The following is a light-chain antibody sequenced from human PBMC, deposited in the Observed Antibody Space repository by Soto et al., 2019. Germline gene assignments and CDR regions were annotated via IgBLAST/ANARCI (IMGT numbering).Light chain of an antibody. J-gene: IGKJ4*01. CDR2: AAS. Sequence: DIQMTQSPSSLSASVGDKITITCRASQGISNYLAWYQQKPGKVPKLLIYAASTLQSGVPYRFSGSGSGTDFTLTISSLQPEDVETYYCEKYNSAPLTLGGGTKVDIK. CDR3: EKYNSAPLT. CDR1: QGISNY. V-gene: IGKV1-27*01.